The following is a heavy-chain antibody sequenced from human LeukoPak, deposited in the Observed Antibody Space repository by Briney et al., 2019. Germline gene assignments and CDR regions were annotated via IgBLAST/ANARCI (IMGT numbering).Heavy chain of an antibody. CDR3: AKDSPMAATRYFQH. J-gene: IGHJ1*01. D-gene: IGHD6-13*01. V-gene: IGHV3-23*01. Sequence: PGGSLRLSCAASGFTVSSNYMSWVRQAPGKGLEWVSAISGSGGSTYYADSVKGRFTISRDNSKNTLYLQMNSLRAEDTAVYYCAKDSPMAATRYFQHWGQGTLVTVSS. CDR1: GFTVSSNY. CDR2: ISGSGGST.